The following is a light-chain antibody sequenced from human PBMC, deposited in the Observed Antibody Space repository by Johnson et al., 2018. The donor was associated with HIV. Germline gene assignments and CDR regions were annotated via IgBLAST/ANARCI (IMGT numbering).Light chain of an antibody. Sequence: SVLTQPPSVSAAPGQKVTISCSGSRSNIGNNYVSWYQQRPGTAPKLLIYDNNKPPSGIPDRFSSSNSATSATLGITGLQTGDEADDYCGTWDSSLSAFYVFGTVTKVTVL. CDR2: DNN. CDR1: RSNIGNNY. J-gene: IGLJ1*01. V-gene: IGLV1-51*01. CDR3: GTWDSSLSAFYV.